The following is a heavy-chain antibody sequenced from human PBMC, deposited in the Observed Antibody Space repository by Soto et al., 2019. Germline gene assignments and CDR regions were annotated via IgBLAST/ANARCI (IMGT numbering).Heavy chain of an antibody. CDR1: GGSISSGGFY. D-gene: IGHD4-4*01. J-gene: IGHJ6*02. CDR2: IHYTGSA. Sequence: QVQLQESGPGLVKPSQTLSLTCTVSGGSISSGGFYWSWIRQHPEKGLEWIGYIHYTGSAYYNPSLKSLVTMSVDTSKNQFSLKLSSVTAADTAVYYCARERDDYSNYGMDVWGQGTTVIVSS. V-gene: IGHV4-31*01. CDR3: ARERDDYSNYGMDV.